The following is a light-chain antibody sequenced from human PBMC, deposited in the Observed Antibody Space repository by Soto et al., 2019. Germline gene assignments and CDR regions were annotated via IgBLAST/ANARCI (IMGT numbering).Light chain of an antibody. V-gene: IGLV2-14*01. CDR2: DVS. CDR3: AVWDDSLDGVV. CDR1: SSDVGAYNY. Sequence: QSALTQPASVSGSPGQSITISCTGTSSDVGAYNYVSWYQQHPGKAPKLMIYDVSHRPSGVSHRFSGSKSGTSASLAISGLQSEDEADYYCAVWDDSLDGVVFGGGTKLTVL. J-gene: IGLJ2*01.